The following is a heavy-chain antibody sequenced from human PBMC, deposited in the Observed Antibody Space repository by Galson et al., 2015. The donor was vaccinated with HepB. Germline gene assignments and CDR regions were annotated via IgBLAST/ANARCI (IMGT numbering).Heavy chain of an antibody. D-gene: IGHD5-24*01. J-gene: IGHJ4*02. CDR3: ARGRWLQSEKNYYFDY. CDR1: GFAFRTYA. Sequence: SLRLSCAASGFAFRTYAMDWVRQAPGKGLEYVSGISTTGGSTNYANSVKGRFIISRDNPKNTLYLQMGSLRAEDMAVYYCARGRWLQSEKNYYFDYWGQGALVTVSS. V-gene: IGHV3-64*01. CDR2: ISTTGGST.